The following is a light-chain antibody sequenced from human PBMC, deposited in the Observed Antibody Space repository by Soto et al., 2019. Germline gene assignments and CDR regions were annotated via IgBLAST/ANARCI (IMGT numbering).Light chain of an antibody. CDR3: QQGHSVPYT. CDR1: QGISSW. V-gene: IGKV1-12*01. CDR2: AAG. Sequence: DLQMTQSPSSVSASVGDRVTITCRASQGISSWLAWYQQTPGKPPKLLIYAAGSLQSGVPSRFSGSGSGTDFNLTISSLQPEDFATYYCQQGHSVPYTFGQGTKLEIK. J-gene: IGKJ2*01.